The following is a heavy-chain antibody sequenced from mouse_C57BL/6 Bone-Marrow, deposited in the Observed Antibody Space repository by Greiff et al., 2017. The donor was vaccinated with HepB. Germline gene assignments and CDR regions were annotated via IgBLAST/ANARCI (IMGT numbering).Heavy chain of an antibody. J-gene: IGHJ2*01. CDR3: ARSPTYFDY. Sequence: EVKLQQSGPELVKPGASVKISCKASGYTFTDYYMNWVKQSHGKSLEWIGDINPNNGGTSYNQKFKGKATLTVDKSSSTAYMELRSLTSEDSAVYYCARSPTYFDYWGQGTTLTVSS. CDR2: INPNNGGT. V-gene: IGHV1-26*01. CDR1: GYTFTDYY.